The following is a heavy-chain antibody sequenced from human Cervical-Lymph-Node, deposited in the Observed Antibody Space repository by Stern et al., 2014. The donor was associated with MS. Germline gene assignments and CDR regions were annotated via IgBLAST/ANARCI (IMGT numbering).Heavy chain of an antibody. CDR1: GGSISSGDYY. CDR3: ASANCSSTSCPNWFDP. D-gene: IGHD2-2*01. Sequence: QLQLQESGPGLVKPSQTLSLTCTVSGGSISSGDYYWSWIRQPPGKGLEWIGYIYYSGRTYYNPSLKSRVTISVDTPTKQFSLQLSSVTAADTAVYYCASANCSSTSCPNWFDPWGQGTLVTVSS. J-gene: IGHJ5*02. V-gene: IGHV4-30-4*01. CDR2: IYYSGRT.